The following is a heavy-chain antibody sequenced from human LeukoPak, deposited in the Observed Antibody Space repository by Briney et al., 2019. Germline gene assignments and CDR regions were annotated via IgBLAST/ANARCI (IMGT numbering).Heavy chain of an antibody. V-gene: IGHV3-21*01. CDR3: AREWGGTTRTFGEACDI. J-gene: IGHJ3*02. D-gene: IGHD3-10*01. CDR1: GFTFSSYS. CDR2: ISIGSDFM. Sequence: GGSLRLSCAASGFTFSSYSMNWVRQAPGKGLEWVSSISIGSDFMYYSDSLKGRFTISRNDAENSLFLQMNSLRAEDTAVYYCAREWGGTTRTFGEACDIWGQGTMVTVSS.